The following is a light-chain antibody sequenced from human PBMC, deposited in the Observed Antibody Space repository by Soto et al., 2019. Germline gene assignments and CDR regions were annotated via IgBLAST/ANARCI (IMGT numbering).Light chain of an antibody. CDR3: QQYDRWVT. J-gene: IGKJ3*01. V-gene: IGKV3-15*01. CDR2: GAS. CDR1: QTVSSN. Sequence: EILMTQSPATLSVSPGETATLSCRASQTVSSNVAWYQQKRGQAPRLLIYGASTRATGIPARFSGSGSGTEFTLTISSLQSEDFAVYDCQQYDRWVTFGPGTTVDIK.